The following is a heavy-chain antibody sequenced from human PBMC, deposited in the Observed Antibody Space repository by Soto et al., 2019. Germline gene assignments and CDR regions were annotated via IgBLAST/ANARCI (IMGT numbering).Heavy chain of an antibody. CDR3: ARVLSRIHYYGSGSHAIDY. Sequence: GGSLRLSCAASGFTFSSYSMNWVRQAPGKGLEWVSSISSSSSYIYYADSVKGRFTISRDNAKNSLYLQMNSLRAEDTAVYYCARVLSRIHYYGSGSHAIDYWGQGTLVTVSS. CDR1: GFTFSSYS. CDR2: ISSSSSYI. J-gene: IGHJ4*02. V-gene: IGHV3-21*01. D-gene: IGHD3-10*01.